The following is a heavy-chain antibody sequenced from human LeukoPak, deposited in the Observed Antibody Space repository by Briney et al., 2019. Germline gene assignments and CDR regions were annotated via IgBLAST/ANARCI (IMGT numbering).Heavy chain of an antibody. CDR3: ARLMVYARFGAFDI. Sequence: GGSLRLSCAASGFTFSSYSMNWVRQAPGKGLEWVSSISSSSSYIYYADSVKGRFTISRDNAKNSLYLQMNSLRAEGTAVYYCARLMVYARFGAFDIWGQGTMVTVSS. CDR1: GFTFSSYS. V-gene: IGHV3-21*01. CDR2: ISSSSSYI. D-gene: IGHD2-8*01. J-gene: IGHJ3*02.